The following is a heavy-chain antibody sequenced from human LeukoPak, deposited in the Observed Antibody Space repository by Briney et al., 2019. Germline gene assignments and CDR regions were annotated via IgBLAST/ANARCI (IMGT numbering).Heavy chain of an antibody. V-gene: IGHV3-11*01. J-gene: IGHJ6*02. D-gene: IGHD4-17*01. Sequence: GGSLRLSCAASGFTLSDYYMSWIRQAPGKGLEWVSYISSSGSTIYYADSVKGRFTISRDNSKNTLYLQMHSLRAEDTAVYYCARAHGDSYYNYYYYYAMDVWGQGTTVTVSS. CDR2: ISSSGSTI. CDR3: ARAHGDSYYNYYYYYAMDV. CDR1: GFTLSDYY.